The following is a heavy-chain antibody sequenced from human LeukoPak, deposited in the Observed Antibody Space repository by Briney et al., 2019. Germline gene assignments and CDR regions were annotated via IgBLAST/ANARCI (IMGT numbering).Heavy chain of an antibody. J-gene: IGHJ4*02. D-gene: IGHD6-13*01. CDR3: GRIARHLAAANDY. CDR2: ITHTGKSI. CDR1: GFPFSDYE. Sequence: GGSLRLSCAASGFPFSDYEMNWVRQAPGKGLEWISYITHTGKSIYYADSVKGRFTICRDNAKNSLYLQMNSLRAEDTAVYYCGRIARHLAAANDYWGQGTLVTVSS. V-gene: IGHV3-48*03.